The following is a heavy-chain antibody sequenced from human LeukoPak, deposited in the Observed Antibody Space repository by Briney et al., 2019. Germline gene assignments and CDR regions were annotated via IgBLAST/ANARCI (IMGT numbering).Heavy chain of an antibody. CDR3: AGNIAARLDY. Sequence: SETLSLTCAVYGGSFSGYHWSWLRQPPGKGLEWIGEIDHSGSTNYNPSLKSRVTISVDTSKNQFSLKLSSVTAADTAVYYCAGNIAARLDYWGQGTLVTVSS. J-gene: IGHJ4*02. D-gene: IGHD6-6*01. V-gene: IGHV4-34*01. CDR1: GGSFSGYH. CDR2: IDHSGST.